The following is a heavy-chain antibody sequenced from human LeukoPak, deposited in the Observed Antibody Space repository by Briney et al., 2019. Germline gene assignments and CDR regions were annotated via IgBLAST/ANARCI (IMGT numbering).Heavy chain of an antibody. V-gene: IGHV3-23*01. Sequence: GGSLRLSCTGSGFTFDSSAMSWVRQAPGKRLEWVSAITGSGGDTYYADSVKGRFTISRDNSKNTLYLQMNSLRAEDTAVYYCAKTTDSSGYYRDAFDIWGQGTMVTVSS. CDR1: GFTFDSSA. J-gene: IGHJ3*02. CDR2: ITGSGGDT. CDR3: AKTTDSSGYYRDAFDI. D-gene: IGHD3-22*01.